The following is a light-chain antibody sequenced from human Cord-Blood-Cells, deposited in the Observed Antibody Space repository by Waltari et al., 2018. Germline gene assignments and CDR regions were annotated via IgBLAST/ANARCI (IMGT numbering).Light chain of an antibody. CDR1: QSIRSY. CDR2: AAS. CDR3: LQRYSTPLT. J-gene: IGKJ4*01. Sequence: EIQMTQAPCCRSASVGDRGTSTCRASQSIRSYLNRYQQQPGKAPKLLIYAASSLQSGVPSRFSGSGSGTDFTLPSSSLQPEDFATYYCLQRYSTPLTFGRGTKVEIK. V-gene: IGKV1-39*01.